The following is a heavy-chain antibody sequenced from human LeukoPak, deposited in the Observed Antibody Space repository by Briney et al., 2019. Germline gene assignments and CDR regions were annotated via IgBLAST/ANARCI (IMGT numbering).Heavy chain of an antibody. CDR3: ARNLGVEAFDI. Sequence: SETLSLTCTVSGASISGSGYYWGWIRQPPGKGLEWIASIYYSGSTYYNPSLKSRVTISVDTSKNQFSLKLSSVTAADTAVYYCARNLGVEAFDIWGQGTMVTVSS. CDR1: GASISGSGYY. D-gene: IGHD1-7*01. J-gene: IGHJ3*02. V-gene: IGHV4-39*01. CDR2: IYYSGST.